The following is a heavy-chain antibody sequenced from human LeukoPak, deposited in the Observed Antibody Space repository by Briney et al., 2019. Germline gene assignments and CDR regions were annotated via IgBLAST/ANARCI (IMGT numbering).Heavy chain of an antibody. Sequence: GESLKIYCKGSGYSFTSYWIGWVRQMPGKGLEWMGIIYPGDSDTRYSLSFQGQVTISADKSISTAYLQWSSLKASDTAMYYCLIRTDMSSSWYSHWGQGTLVTVSS. D-gene: IGHD6-13*01. J-gene: IGHJ4*02. CDR3: LIRTDMSSSWYSH. CDR2: IYPGDSDT. V-gene: IGHV5-51*01. CDR1: GYSFTSYW.